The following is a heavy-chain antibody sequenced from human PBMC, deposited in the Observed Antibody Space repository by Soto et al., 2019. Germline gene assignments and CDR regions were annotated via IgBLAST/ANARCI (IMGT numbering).Heavy chain of an antibody. D-gene: IGHD3-16*02. Sequence: ASVKVSCKASGYTFTTHGISWVRQAPGQGLEWMGWISPYNGKTTYAQKVQGRVTMTTDTSTSTAYMGLRGLRSDDTAVYYCARVDDYVWGSFRPWGQGAQVTVSS. V-gene: IGHV1-18*04. CDR1: GYTFTTHG. CDR3: ARVDDYVWGSFRP. J-gene: IGHJ4*02. CDR2: ISPYNGKT.